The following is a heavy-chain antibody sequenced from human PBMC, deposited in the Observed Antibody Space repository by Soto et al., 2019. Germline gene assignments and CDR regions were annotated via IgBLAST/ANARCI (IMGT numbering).Heavy chain of an antibody. CDR2: IYPGDSDT. CDR3: ARLHTLHGPYRSSFDAFDI. CDR1: GYSFTSYW. D-gene: IGHD6-6*01. Sequence: GESLKISCKGSGYSFTSYWIGWVRQMPGKGLEWMGIIYPGDSDTRYSPSFQGQVTISADKSISTAYLQWSSLKASDTAMYYCARLHTLHGPYRSSFDAFDIWGQGTMVTVSS. J-gene: IGHJ3*02. V-gene: IGHV5-51*01.